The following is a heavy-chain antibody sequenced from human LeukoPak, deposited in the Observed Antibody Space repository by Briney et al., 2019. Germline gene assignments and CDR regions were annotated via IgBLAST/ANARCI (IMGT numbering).Heavy chain of an antibody. CDR1: GGSFSGYY. Sequence: TSETLSLTCAVHGGSFSGYYWSWIRQPPGKGLEWIGEINHSGSTNYNPSLKSRVTISVDKSKNQFSLKLSSVTAADTAVYYCARVTAAAGYYYYGMDVWGQGTTVTVSS. D-gene: IGHD6-13*01. CDR2: INHSGST. CDR3: ARVTAAAGYYYYGMDV. J-gene: IGHJ6*02. V-gene: IGHV4-34*01.